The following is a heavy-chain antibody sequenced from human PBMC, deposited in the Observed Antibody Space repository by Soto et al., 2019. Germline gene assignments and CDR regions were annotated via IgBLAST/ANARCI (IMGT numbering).Heavy chain of an antibody. Sequence: QVQLQESGPGLVKPSDTLSLTCAVSGYSISSSNWWGWIRQPPGKGLEWIGYIYYSGTTYYNPSPKSRVTMSVDTSKHQFSRKLPSVTAVDTAVYYCARREIQGPIDYWGQGTLVTVSS. D-gene: IGHD1-26*01. CDR3: ARREIQGPIDY. V-gene: IGHV4-28*01. CDR2: IYYSGTT. J-gene: IGHJ4*02. CDR1: GYSISSSNW.